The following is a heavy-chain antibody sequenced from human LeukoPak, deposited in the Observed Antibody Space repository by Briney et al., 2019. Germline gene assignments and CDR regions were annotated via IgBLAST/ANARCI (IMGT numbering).Heavy chain of an antibody. CDR3: TSGYDILTGYFSFDY. CDR2: IRSKANSYAT. V-gene: IGHV3-73*01. J-gene: IGHJ4*02. CDR1: GFTFSGSA. Sequence: GGSLRLSCAASGFTFSGSAMHWVRQASGKGVEGVGRIRSKANSYATAYAASVKCRFTISRDDSNNTAYLQMNSLKTEDTAVYYCTSGYDILTGYFSFDYGGQGTLGPVSA. D-gene: IGHD3-9*01.